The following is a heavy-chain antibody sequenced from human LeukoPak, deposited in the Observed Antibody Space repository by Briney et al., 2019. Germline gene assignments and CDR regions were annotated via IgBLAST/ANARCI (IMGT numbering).Heavy chain of an antibody. Sequence: PGGSLRLSCAASGFTFSSYAMSWVRQAPGKGLEWVSAISGSGGSTYYADSVKGRFTISRDNSKNTLYLQMNSLRAEDTAVYYCAREGKPYSSSTLGYWGQGTLVTVSS. D-gene: IGHD6-6*01. CDR2: ISGSGGST. J-gene: IGHJ4*02. V-gene: IGHV3-23*01. CDR1: GFTFSSYA. CDR3: AREGKPYSSSTLGY.